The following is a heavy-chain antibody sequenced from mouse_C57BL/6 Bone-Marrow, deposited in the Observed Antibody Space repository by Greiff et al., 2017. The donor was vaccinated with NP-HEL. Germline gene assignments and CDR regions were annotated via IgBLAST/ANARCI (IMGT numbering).Heavy chain of an antibody. V-gene: IGHV3-6*01. CDR1: GYSITSGYY. CDR3: ARHSSGYKFAY. J-gene: IGHJ3*01. D-gene: IGHD3-1*01. Sequence: ESGPGLVKPSQSLSLTCSVTGYSITSGYYWNWIRQFPGNKLEWMGYISYDGSNNYNPSLKNRISITRDTSKNQFFLKLNSVTTEDTATYYCARHSSGYKFAYWGQGTLVTVSA. CDR2: ISYDGSN.